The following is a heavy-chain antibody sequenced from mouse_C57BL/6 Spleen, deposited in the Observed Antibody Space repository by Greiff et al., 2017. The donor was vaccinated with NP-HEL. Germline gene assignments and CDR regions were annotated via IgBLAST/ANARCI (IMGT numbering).Heavy chain of an antibody. CDR3: ARRNGNYFYYFDY. D-gene: IGHD2-1*01. CDR1: GYTFTSYG. Sequence: VKLQESGAELARPGASVKLSCKASGYTFTSYGISWVKQRTGQGLEWIGEIYPRSGNTYYNEKFKGKATLTADKSSSTAYMELRSLTSEDSAVYFCARRNGNYFYYFDYWGQGTTLTVSS. V-gene: IGHV1-81*01. J-gene: IGHJ2*01. CDR2: IYPRSGNT.